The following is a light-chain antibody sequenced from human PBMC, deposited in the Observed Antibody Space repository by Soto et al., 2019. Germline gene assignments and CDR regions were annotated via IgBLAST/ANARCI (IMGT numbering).Light chain of an antibody. CDR1: SSNVGKNY. V-gene: IGLV1-51*01. CDR3: GSWDSSLNAVV. Sequence: QSVLTQSPSVSAAPGQKVTISCSGRSSNVGKNYVSWYQQLPGTAPKVLIYDTDKRPSGTPDRFSGSKSGTSATLGITVLKTGEEADYYCGSWDSSLNAVVFGGGPKLTVL. J-gene: IGLJ2*01. CDR2: DTD.